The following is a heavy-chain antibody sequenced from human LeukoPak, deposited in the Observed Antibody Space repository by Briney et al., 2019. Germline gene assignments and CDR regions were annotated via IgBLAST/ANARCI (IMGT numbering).Heavy chain of an antibody. CDR1: GFIVSSNY. CDR2: MYSGGRT. CDR3: VRDIVTERRTYGMDV. D-gene: IGHD2-21*01. J-gene: IGHJ6*02. V-gene: IGHV3-53*01. Sequence: GGSLRLSCAASGFIVSSNYMTWVRHAPGKGLEWVSVMYSGGRTYYADSVKGRFTLSRDNSKNTLYLHMNSLRAEDTAVYYCVRDIVTERRTYGMDVWGQGTTVIVSS.